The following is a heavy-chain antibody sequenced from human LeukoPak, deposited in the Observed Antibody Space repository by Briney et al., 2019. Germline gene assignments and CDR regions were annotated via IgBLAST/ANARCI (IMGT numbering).Heavy chain of an antibody. D-gene: IGHD7-27*01. CDR2: IIPILGIA. Sequence: ASVKVSCKASGGTFSSYAISWVRQAPGQGLEWMGRIIPILGIANYAQSFQGRVTMTEDTSTDTAYMELSSLRSEDTAMYYCATIAPGDLFDSWGQGTLVTVSS. CDR1: GGTFSSYA. CDR3: ATIAPGDLFDS. V-gene: IGHV1-69*04. J-gene: IGHJ4*02.